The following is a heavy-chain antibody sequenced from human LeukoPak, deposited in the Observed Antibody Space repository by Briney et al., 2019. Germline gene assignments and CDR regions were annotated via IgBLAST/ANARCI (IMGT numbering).Heavy chain of an antibody. CDR2: IHYDGSNN. J-gene: IGHJ4*02. CDR3: AKDHGSSDWYYFDY. Sequence: GGSLRLSCAASGFTFSSYAMHWVRQAPGKGLEWVAFIHYDGSNNYYADSVKGRFTISRDNSKNTLYLQMNTLRADDTAVYYCAKDHGSSDWYYFDYWGQGTLVAVSS. CDR1: GFTFSSYA. V-gene: IGHV3-30*02. D-gene: IGHD6-13*01.